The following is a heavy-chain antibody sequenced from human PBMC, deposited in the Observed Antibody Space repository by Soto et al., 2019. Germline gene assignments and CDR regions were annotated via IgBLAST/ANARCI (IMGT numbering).Heavy chain of an antibody. CDR1: GGSISSGGYS. D-gene: IGHD3-16*01. Sequence: QLQLQESGSGLVKPSQTLSLTCAVSGGSISSGGYSWSWIRQPPGKGLEWIVYINHSGSSYYNPSLTRRATIAVDTSRNQLSPKLSSVTAGDTAVYYCAVGGGLPRYYWAQGTLVTVSS. CDR3: AVGGGLPRYY. CDR2: INHSGSS. V-gene: IGHV4-30-2*01. J-gene: IGHJ4*02.